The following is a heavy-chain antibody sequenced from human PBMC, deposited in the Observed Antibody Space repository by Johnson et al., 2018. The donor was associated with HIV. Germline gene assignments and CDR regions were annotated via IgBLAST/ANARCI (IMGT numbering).Heavy chain of an antibody. CDR2: LFSGGSI. V-gene: IGHV3-66*01. Sequence: VHLVESGGGLVQPGGSLRLSCAASGFTVSSYYMSWVRQAPGKGLEWVSVLFSGGSIYFADSVKGRFTNSRDNSKNTLYLQMNSLRAEDTAVYYCALSGSSVVVAFDIWGQGTMVSVSS. CDR1: GFTVSSYY. CDR3: ALSGSSVVVAFDI. J-gene: IGHJ3*02. D-gene: IGHD6-6*01.